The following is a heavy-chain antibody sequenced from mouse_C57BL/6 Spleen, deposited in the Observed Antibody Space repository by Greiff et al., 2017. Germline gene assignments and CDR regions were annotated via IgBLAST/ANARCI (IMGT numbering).Heavy chain of an antibody. CDR2: IYPGGGYT. Sequence: VQLVESGAELVRPGTSVKMSCKASGYTFTNYWIGWAKQRPGHGLEWIGDIYPGGGYTNYNEKFKGKATLTADKSSSTAYMQFSSLTSEDSAIYYCARRYYGSSYVGYYFDYWGQGTTLTVSS. J-gene: IGHJ2*01. D-gene: IGHD1-1*01. CDR3: ARRYYGSSYVGYYFDY. V-gene: IGHV1-63*01. CDR1: GYTFTNYW.